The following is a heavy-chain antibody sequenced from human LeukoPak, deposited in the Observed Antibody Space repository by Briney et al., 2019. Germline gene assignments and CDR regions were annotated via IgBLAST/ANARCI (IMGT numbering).Heavy chain of an antibody. CDR1: GFTFSSYW. Sequence: GGSLRLSCAASGFTFSSYWMHWVRQAPGKGLVWVSRINSDGSSTRYADSVKGRFTISRDNAKNTLYLQMNSLGAEDTAVYSCARDENYGDPHLDYWGQGTLVTVSS. V-gene: IGHV3-74*01. CDR3: ARDENYGDPHLDY. CDR2: INSDGSST. D-gene: IGHD4-17*01. J-gene: IGHJ4*02.